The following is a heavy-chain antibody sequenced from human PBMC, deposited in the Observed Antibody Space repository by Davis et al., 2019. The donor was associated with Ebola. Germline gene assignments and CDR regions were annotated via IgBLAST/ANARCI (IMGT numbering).Heavy chain of an antibody. CDR1: GFTFSSYA. CDR2: ISGSGGST. Sequence: PGGSLRLSCAASGFTFSSYAMSWVRQAPGKGLEWVSAISGSGGSTYYADSVKGRFTISRDNAKNSLYLQMNSLRAEDTAVYYCARYYRAVAGHFDYWGQGTLVTVSS. J-gene: IGHJ4*02. V-gene: IGHV3-23*01. CDR3: ARYYRAVAGHFDY. D-gene: IGHD6-19*01.